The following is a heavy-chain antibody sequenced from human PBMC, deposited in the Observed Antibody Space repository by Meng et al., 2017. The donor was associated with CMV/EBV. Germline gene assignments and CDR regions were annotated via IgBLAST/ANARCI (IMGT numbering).Heavy chain of an antibody. D-gene: IGHD3-22*01. CDR2: IYYSGST. CDR3: ARRTMIDAFDI. J-gene: IGHJ3*02. Sequence: ESLKISCTVSGGSISSYYWSWIRQPPGKGLEWIGYIYYSGSTNYNPSLKSRVTISVDTSKNRFSLKLSSVTAADTAVYYCARRTMIDAFDIWGQGTMVTVSS. V-gene: IGHV4-59*01. CDR1: GGSISSYY.